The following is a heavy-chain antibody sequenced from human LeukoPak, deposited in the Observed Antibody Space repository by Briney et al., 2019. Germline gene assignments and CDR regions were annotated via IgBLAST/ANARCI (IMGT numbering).Heavy chain of an antibody. D-gene: IGHD6-19*01. CDR3: AGIIPVAGFNY. V-gene: IGHV3-74*01. CDR1: GFTFSSYW. Sequence: GGSPRLSCAASGFTFSSYWMHWVRQAPGKGLVWVSRINSDGSSTSYADSVKGRFTISRDNAKNTLYLQMNSLRAEDTAVYYCAGIIPVAGFNYWGQGVLVTVSS. J-gene: IGHJ4*02. CDR2: INSDGSST.